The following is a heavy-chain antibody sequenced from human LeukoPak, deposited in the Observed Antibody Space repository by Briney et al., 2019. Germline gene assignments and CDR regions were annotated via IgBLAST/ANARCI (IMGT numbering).Heavy chain of an antibody. J-gene: IGHJ6*02. CDR1: GYTFTSYY. Sequence: ASVNVSCKASGYTFTSYYMHWVRQAPGQGLEWMGIINPSGGSTSYAQKFQGRVTMTRDTSTSTVYMELSSLRSEDTAVYYCARDSMFPYYGMDVWGQGTTVTVSS. D-gene: IGHD3-10*02. CDR3: ARDSMFPYYGMDV. V-gene: IGHV1-46*01. CDR2: INPSGGST.